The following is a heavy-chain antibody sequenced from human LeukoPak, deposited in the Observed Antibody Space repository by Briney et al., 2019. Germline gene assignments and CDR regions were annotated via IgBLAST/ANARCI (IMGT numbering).Heavy chain of an antibody. J-gene: IGHJ6*03. D-gene: IGHD2-2*01. CDR3: ARVGDCSTTSCYPYYYYYYMDV. V-gene: IGHV3-11*04. CDR1: GFTFSDYY. CDR2: ISSSGSTI. Sequence: GSLRLSCAASGFTFSDYYMSWIRQAPGKGLEWVSYISSSGSTIYYADSVKGRFTISRDNAKNSLYLQMNSLRAEDTAVYYCARVGDCSTTSCYPYYYYYYMDVWGKGTTVTVSS.